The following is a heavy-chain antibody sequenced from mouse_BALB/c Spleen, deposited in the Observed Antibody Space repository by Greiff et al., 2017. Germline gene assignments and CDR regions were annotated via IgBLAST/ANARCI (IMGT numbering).Heavy chain of an antibody. CDR2: ISSGSSTI. V-gene: IGHV5-17*02. D-gene: IGHD2-2*01. CDR3: ARTPWSGYRYAMDY. J-gene: IGHJ4*01. CDR1: GFTFSSFG. Sequence: EVHLVESGGGLVQPGGSRKLSCAASGFTFSSFGMHWVRQAPEKGLEWVAYISSGSSTIYYADTVKGRFTISRDNPKNTLFLQMTSLRSEDTAMYYCARTPWSGYRYAMDYWGQGTSVTVSS.